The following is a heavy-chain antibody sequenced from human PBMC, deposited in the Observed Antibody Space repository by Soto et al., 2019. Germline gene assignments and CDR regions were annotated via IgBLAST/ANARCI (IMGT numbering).Heavy chain of an antibody. CDR3: ARGLDQYKIAW. J-gene: IGHJ4*02. D-gene: IGHD1-1*01. CDR2: IHPSGSP. Sequence: QVHLQQWGAGLLKPSETLSLTCAVSGGSFSGYYGSWIRQPPGKGLEWIGEIHPSGSPNHNPSLASRVTISVDTSKNQISLRLSSVTAADTALYYCARGLDQYKIAWWGQGTLVTVSS. V-gene: IGHV4-34*01. CDR1: GGSFSGYY.